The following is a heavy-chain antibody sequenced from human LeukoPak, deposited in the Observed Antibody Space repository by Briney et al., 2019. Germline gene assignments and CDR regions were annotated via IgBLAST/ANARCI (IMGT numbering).Heavy chain of an antibody. J-gene: IGHJ4*02. D-gene: IGHD5-12*01. Sequence: GGSLRLSCAASGFTFSSYWMSWVRQAPGKGLEWVANIKQDGSEKYYVDSVKGRFTISRDNAKNSLYLQMNSPRAEDTAVYYCARDPVRGYSGYEGDYWGQGTLVTVSS. CDR2: IKQDGSEK. CDR1: GFTFSSYW. V-gene: IGHV3-7*01. CDR3: ARDPVRGYSGYEGDY.